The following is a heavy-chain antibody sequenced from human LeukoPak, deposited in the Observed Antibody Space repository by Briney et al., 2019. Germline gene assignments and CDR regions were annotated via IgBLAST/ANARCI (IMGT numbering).Heavy chain of an antibody. Sequence: GGSLRLSCAASGFTVSSNYMSWVRQAPGKGLAWVSVIYSGGSTYYADSVKGRFTISRDNAKNSLYLQMNSLRAEDTAVYYCTTGGYSSGWFIGYWGQGTLVTVSP. CDR2: IYSGGST. D-gene: IGHD6-19*01. J-gene: IGHJ4*02. V-gene: IGHV3-53*01. CDR1: GFTVSSNY. CDR3: TTGGYSSGWFIGY.